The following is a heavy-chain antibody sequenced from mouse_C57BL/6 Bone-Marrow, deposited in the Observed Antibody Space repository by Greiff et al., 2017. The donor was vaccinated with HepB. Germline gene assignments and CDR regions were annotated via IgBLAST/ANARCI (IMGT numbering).Heavy chain of an antibody. CDR2: IYPGSGST. D-gene: IGHD1-1*01. Sequence: VKLQQPGAELVKPGASVKMSCKASGYTFTSYWITWVKQRPGQGLEWIGDIYPGSGSTNYNEKFKSKATLTVDTSSSTAYMQLSSLTSEDSAVYYCASDYYYGSSPFDYWGQGTTLTVSS. V-gene: IGHV1-55*01. CDR1: GYTFTSYW. CDR3: ASDYYYGSSPFDY. J-gene: IGHJ2*01.